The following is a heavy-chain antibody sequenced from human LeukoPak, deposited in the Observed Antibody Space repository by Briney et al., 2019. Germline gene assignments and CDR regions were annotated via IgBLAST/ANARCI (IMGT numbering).Heavy chain of an antibody. CDR1: GYTFTSYD. V-gene: IGHV1-8*01. D-gene: IGHD7-27*01. Sequence: ASVKVSCKASGYTFTSYDINWLRQATGQGPVWMGWMNPNSGATGYAQKFQGRVTMTRSTSLNTAYMELSSLRSEDTAEYYCARAPRNWGFDYWGQGTLVTVSS. CDR3: ARAPRNWGFDY. J-gene: IGHJ4*02. CDR2: MNPNSGAT.